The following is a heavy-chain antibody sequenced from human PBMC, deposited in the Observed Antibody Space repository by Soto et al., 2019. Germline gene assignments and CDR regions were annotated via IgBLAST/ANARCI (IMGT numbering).Heavy chain of an antibody. CDR3: ASRDPGTSVDY. V-gene: IGHV4-4*02. J-gene: IGHJ4*02. Sequence: QVQLQESGPGLVKPSGTLSLTCAVSGGSFTSNNWWTWVRQPPGQGLEWIGEIYRTGSTNYNPSLKSPVTISLDKSENQFSLEVTSLTAADPAVYYCASRDPGTSVDYWGQGTLVTASS. CDR2: IYRTGST. CDR1: GGSFTSNNW. D-gene: IGHD1-7*01.